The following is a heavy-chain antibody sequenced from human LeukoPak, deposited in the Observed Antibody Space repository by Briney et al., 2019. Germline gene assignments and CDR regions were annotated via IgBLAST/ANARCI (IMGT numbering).Heavy chain of an antibody. Sequence: PSETLSLTCTVSGGSISSGGYYWSWIRQHPGKGLEWIGYIYYSGSTYYNPSLKSRVTISVDTSKNQFSLKLSSVTAADTAVYYCARGFWNYASLGLHNWFDPWGQGTLVTVS. CDR2: IYYSGST. J-gene: IGHJ5*02. V-gene: IGHV4-31*03. D-gene: IGHD1-7*01. CDR3: ARGFWNYASLGLHNWFDP. CDR1: GGSISSGGYY.